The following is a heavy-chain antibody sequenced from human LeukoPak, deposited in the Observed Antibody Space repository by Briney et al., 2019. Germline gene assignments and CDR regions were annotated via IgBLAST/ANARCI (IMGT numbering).Heavy chain of an antibody. CDR2: IYSGGST. D-gene: IGHD6-19*01. Sequence: GGSLRLSCAASGFTVSSNYMSWVRQAPGKGLEWVSVIYSGGSTYYADSVKGRFTISRDNSKNTLYLQMNSLGAEDTAVYYCARDQSSGWFYFDYWGQGTLVTVSS. CDR1: GFTVSSNY. CDR3: ARDQSSGWFYFDY. J-gene: IGHJ4*02. V-gene: IGHV3-53*01.